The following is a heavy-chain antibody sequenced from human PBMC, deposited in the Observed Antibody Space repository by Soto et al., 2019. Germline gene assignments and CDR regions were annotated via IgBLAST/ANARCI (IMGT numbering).Heavy chain of an antibody. CDR3: ARARALRFLEWPPAGSFSGMDV. J-gene: IGHJ6*02. CDR2: INPNSGGT. CDR1: GYTFTGYY. D-gene: IGHD3-3*01. V-gene: IGHV1-2*02. Sequence: ASVKVSCKASGYTFTGYYMHWVRQAPGQGLEWMGWINPNSGGTNYAQKFQGRVTMTRDTSISTAHMELSRLRSDDTAVYYCARARALRFLEWPPAGSFSGMDVWGQGTTVTVSS.